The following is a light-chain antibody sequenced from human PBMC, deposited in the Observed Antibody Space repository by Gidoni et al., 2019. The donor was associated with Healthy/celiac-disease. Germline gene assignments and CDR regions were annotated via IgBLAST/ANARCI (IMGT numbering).Light chain of an antibody. CDR2: GAS. CDR3: QQYNNWPPYT. J-gene: IGKJ2*01. Sequence: EIAMTQSLATLSVSPGERATLSCRASQSVSSNLAWYQQKPGKAPRLLIYGASTRATGIPARFSGSGSGTEFTLTISRLQSEDFAVYYCQQYNNWPPYTVGQGTKLEIK. V-gene: IGKV3-15*01. CDR1: QSVSSN.